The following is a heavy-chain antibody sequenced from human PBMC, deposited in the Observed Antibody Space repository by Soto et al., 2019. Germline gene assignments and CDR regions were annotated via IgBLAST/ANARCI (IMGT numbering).Heavy chain of an antibody. J-gene: IGHJ6*02. CDR2: INPSGGST. CDR1: GYTFTSYY. Sequence: ASVKVSCKASGYTFTSYYMHWVRQAPGQGLEWMGIINPSGGSTSYAQKFQGRVTMTRDTSTSTVYMELSSLRSEDTAVYYCARGGAPNYDFWSGYSRQRGMDVWGQGTTVTAP. CDR3: ARGGAPNYDFWSGYSRQRGMDV. D-gene: IGHD3-3*01. V-gene: IGHV1-46*01.